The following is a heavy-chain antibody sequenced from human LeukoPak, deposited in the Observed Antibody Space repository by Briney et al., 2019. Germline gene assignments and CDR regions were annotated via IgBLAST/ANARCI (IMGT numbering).Heavy chain of an antibody. J-gene: IGHJ1*01. CDR3: ARATSVAGSPDEYFQH. D-gene: IGHD6-19*01. CDR2: IYYSGST. V-gene: IGHV4-59*01. Sequence: PSETLSLTCTVSGGSISSYYWSWTRQPPGKGLEWIGYIYYSGSTNYNPSLKSRVTISVDTSKNQFSLKLSSVTAADTAVYYCARATSVAGSPDEYFQHWGQGTLVTVSS. CDR1: GGSISSYY.